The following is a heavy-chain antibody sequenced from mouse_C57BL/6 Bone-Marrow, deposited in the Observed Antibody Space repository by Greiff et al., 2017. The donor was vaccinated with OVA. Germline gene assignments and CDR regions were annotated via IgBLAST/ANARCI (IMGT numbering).Heavy chain of an antibody. J-gene: IGHJ2*01. D-gene: IGHD1-1*01. CDR3: TTSVVARHFDY. CDR1: GFNIKDDY. Sequence: EVQRVESGAELVRPGASVKLSCTASGFNIKDDYMHWVKQRPEQGLEWIGWIDPENGDTEYASKFQGKATITADTSSNTAYLQLSSLTSEDTAVYYCTTSVVARHFDYWGQGTTLTVSS. CDR2: IDPENGDT. V-gene: IGHV14-4*01.